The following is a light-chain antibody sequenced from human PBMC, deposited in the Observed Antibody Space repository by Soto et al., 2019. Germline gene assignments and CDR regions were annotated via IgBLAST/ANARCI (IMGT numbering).Light chain of an antibody. CDR2: KVS. J-gene: IGKJ4*01. V-gene: IGKV1-5*03. Sequence: DVQMTQSPSTLSASVGDRVTITCRASQSVSGWLAWYQQKPGKAPNLLIYKVSHLESGVPSRFSGSGSGTEFTLTISSLQPDDSATYYCQQYDSFSPTFGGGTKVDIK. CDR1: QSVSGW. CDR3: QQYDSFSPT.